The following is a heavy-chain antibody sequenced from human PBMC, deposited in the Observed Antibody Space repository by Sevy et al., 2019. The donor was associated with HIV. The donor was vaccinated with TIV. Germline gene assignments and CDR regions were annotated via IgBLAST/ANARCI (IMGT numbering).Heavy chain of an antibody. CDR2: IFPGDSDS. J-gene: IGHJ4*02. Sequence: GESLKISCKVSRYSFTNYWIAWVRQMPGNGLEWMGTIFPGDSDSRYSPSFQGQVTISADKSRSTVFLQWSSLKASDTAIDYCAGGYCSSSSCYMGRDYWGQGTLVTVSS. V-gene: IGHV5-51*01. D-gene: IGHD2-2*02. CDR3: AGGYCSSSSCYMGRDY. CDR1: RYSFTNYW.